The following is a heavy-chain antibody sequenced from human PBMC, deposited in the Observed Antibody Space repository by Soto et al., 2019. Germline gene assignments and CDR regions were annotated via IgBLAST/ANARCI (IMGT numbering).Heavy chain of an antibody. J-gene: IGHJ6*02. CDR3: VGNEGFSSSWTLFGMDV. V-gene: IGHV4-59*01. CDR2: IYYSGRP. Sequence: QVQLQESGPRLVKPSETLSLTCTVSGGSFSTYYWSWIRQTLGKGLVSIGTIYYSGRPNDSVSLTSLVTISIDTSRKQLSLKLNSVTAADTAVYYCVGNEGFSSSWTLFGMDVWGQGTTVTVSS. D-gene: IGHD6-13*01. CDR1: GGSFSTYY.